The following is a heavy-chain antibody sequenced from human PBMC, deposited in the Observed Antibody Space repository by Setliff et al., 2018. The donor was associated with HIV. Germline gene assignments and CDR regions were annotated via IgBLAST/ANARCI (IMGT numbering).Heavy chain of an antibody. D-gene: IGHD3-22*01. Sequence: ASVKVSCKASGYTFTSYDISGVRQAPGQGLEWLGWISAYNGNTNYAQKLQGRVTMTTDTSTSTAYMELRSLRSDDTAVYYCAREIGDYYDSSGYYPPTDYYYGMDVWGQGTTVTVSS. CDR3: AREIGDYYDSSGYYPPTDYYYGMDV. CDR2: ISAYNGNT. CDR1: GYTFTSYD. V-gene: IGHV1-18*01. J-gene: IGHJ6*02.